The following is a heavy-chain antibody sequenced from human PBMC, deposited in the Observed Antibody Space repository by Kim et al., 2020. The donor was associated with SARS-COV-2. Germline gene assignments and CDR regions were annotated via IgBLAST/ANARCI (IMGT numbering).Heavy chain of an antibody. CDR3: ARQGGQGWFDP. CDR2: ISSSGSTI. J-gene: IGHJ5*02. CDR1: GFTFSSYE. V-gene: IGHV3-48*03. D-gene: IGHD3-16*01. Sequence: GGSLRLSCAASGFTFSSYEMNWVRQAPGKGLEWVSYISSSGSTIYYADSVKGRFTISRDNAKNSLYLQMNSLRAEDTAVYYCARQGGQGWFDPWGQGTLVTVSS.